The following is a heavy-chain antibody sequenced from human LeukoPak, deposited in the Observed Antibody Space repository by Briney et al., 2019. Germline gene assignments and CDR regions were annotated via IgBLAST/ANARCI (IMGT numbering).Heavy chain of an antibody. CDR1: GYSFPMYW. CDR3: ARQDSGSYFQYSDY. J-gene: IGHJ4*02. V-gene: IGHV5-51*01. Sequence: GESLKISCRASGYSFPMYWIGWVRQLPGRGLKWMGIIYPGDSDTRYSPSFQGQVAISVDESINSVYLQWSSLQASDTAIYYCARQDSGSYFQYSDYWGQGTQVTVSS. D-gene: IGHD1-26*01. CDR2: IYPGDSDT.